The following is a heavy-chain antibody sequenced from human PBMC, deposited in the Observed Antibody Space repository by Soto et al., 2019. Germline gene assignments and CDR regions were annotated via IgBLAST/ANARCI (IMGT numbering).Heavy chain of an antibody. Sequence: QVQLQESGPGLVKPSGTLSLTCAVSGGSISSNNWWSWVRQPPGKGLEWIGEIYHSGSTNYNASLKTRVTMSVDKSKNQFSLQLTSVTAADTAVYYCARQGSYDILTGYPLDYWGQGTLVTVSS. J-gene: IGHJ4*02. CDR1: GGSISSNNW. D-gene: IGHD3-9*01. CDR2: IYHSGST. V-gene: IGHV4-4*02. CDR3: ARQGSYDILTGYPLDY.